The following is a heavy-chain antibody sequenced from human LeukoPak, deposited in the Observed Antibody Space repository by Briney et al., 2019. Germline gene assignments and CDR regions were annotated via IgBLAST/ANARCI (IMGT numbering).Heavy chain of an antibody. CDR3: AKDRLSFTAGYSYGYSSFDY. CDR1: GFTFSSYA. D-gene: IGHD5-18*01. V-gene: IGHV3-23*01. CDR2: ISGSGGST. Sequence: GGSLRLSYAASGFTFSSYAMSWVRQAPGKGLEWVSAISGSGGSTYYADSVKGRFTISRDNSKNTLYLQMNSLRAEDTAVYYCAKDRLSFTAGYSYGYSSFDYWGQGTLVTVSS. J-gene: IGHJ4*02.